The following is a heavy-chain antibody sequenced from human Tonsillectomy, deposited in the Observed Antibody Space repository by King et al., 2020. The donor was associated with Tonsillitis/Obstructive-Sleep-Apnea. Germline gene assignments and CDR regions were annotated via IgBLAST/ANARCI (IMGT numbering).Heavy chain of an antibody. CDR1: GYTSTGYY. V-gene: IGHV1-2*06. CDR3: ACYGDHGDY. D-gene: IGHD4-17*01. Sequence: QLVQTGAEVKKPGASVKASCKTSGYTSTGYYIHCVRQASGQGLEWRGRINPNSGGTNYAQKFQGRVTMTRETSISTAYMELCRLRSDYTAVYYCACYGDHGDYWGQGTLVTVSS. CDR2: INPNSGGT. J-gene: IGHJ4*02.